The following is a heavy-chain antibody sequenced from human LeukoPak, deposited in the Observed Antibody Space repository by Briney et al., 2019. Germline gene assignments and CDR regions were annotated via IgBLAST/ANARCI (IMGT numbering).Heavy chain of an antibody. Sequence: SETLSLTCTVSRGSISSGDYYWSWIRQPPGKGLEWIGYIYYTGSAYYNPSLKSPLTISVDTSNNQFSLKLNSVTAADTAMYFCASRTYYGSGPDYWGQGILVTVSS. CDR2: IYYTGSA. D-gene: IGHD3-10*01. CDR1: RGSISSGDYY. V-gene: IGHV4-30-4*02. J-gene: IGHJ4*02. CDR3: ASRTYYGSGPDY.